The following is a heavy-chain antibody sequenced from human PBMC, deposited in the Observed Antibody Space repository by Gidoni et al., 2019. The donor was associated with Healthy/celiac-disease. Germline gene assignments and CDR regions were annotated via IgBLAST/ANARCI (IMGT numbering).Heavy chain of an antibody. J-gene: IGHJ4*02. CDR2: ISWDGGST. CDR1: GFTFDDYT. D-gene: IGHD6-19*01. Sequence: EVQLVESGGVVVQPGGSLRLSCAASGFTFDDYTMHWVRQAPGKGLEWVSLISWDGGSTYYADSVKGRFTISRDNSKNSLYLQMNSLRTEDTALYYCAKDSEFQYSSGWRFDYWGQGTLVTVSS. CDR3: AKDSEFQYSSGWRFDY. V-gene: IGHV3-43*01.